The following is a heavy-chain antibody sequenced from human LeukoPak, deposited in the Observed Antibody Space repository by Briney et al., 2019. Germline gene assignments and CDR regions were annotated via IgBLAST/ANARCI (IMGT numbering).Heavy chain of an antibody. CDR3: ARDERFCNGDNHYPDLGY. J-gene: IGHJ4*02. Sequence: ASVKVSCKASGYTFTDYYMFWVRQAPGQGLEWMGWINPNTGATKYAQNFQGRVTLTRDTSIRTTFMELSSLRSDDTAFYYCARDERFCNGDNHYPDLGYWGQGTLVTVSS. CDR1: GYTFTDYY. CDR2: INPNTGAT. D-gene: IGHD2-15*01. V-gene: IGHV1-2*02.